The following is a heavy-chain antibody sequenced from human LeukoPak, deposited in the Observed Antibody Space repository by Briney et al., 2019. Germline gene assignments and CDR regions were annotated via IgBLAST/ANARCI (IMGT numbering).Heavy chain of an antibody. CDR2: ISGSGDNT. CDR1: GFSLSNYA. J-gene: IGHJ4*02. Sequence: GGSLRLSCAASGFSLSNYAMSWVRQAPGKGLEWVSSISGSGDNTYYAESVKGRFTISRDNSKNTLFLQMNSLRAEDTAVFYCAKRSGYTTSWFFDFWGQGTLVTVSS. D-gene: IGHD5-12*01. CDR3: AKRSGYTTSWFFDF. V-gene: IGHV3-23*01.